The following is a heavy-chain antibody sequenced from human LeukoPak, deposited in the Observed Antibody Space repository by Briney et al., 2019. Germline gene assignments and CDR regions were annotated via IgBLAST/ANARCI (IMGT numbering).Heavy chain of an antibody. J-gene: IGHJ4*02. CDR3: ARLMYYYDCSGYYDY. CDR2: IYYSGST. Sequence: PSETLSLTSTVPGGSISSSTSYWGWIRRPPGKGLEWIANIYYSGSTYNTPPLKSRFTIPVATSKTQFSRWLSSVTAADTAVYFCARLMYYYDCSGYYDYGGERALVTVSS. V-gene: IGHV4-39*01. CDR1: GGSISSSTSY. D-gene: IGHD3-22*01.